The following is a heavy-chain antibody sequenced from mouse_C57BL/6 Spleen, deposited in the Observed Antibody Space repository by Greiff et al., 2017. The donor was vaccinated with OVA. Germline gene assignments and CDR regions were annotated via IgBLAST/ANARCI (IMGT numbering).Heavy chain of an antibody. Sequence: VQLQQPGAELVKPGASVKLSCKASGYTFTSYWMQWVKQRPGQGLAWIGEIDPSDSYTNYNQKFKGKATLTVDPSSSTAYRQLSSLTSEDSAVNYCAKSKVDDCYDGDYWGQGTTLTVSS. J-gene: IGHJ2*01. CDR3: AKSKVDDCYDGDY. V-gene: IGHV1-50*01. CDR2: IDPSDSYT. D-gene: IGHD2-3*01. CDR1: GYTFTSYW.